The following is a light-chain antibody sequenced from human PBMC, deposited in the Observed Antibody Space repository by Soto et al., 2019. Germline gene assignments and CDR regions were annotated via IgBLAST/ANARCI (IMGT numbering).Light chain of an antibody. CDR1: QSVSNW. Sequence: DIQMTQSPSTLSASVGDRVTITCRGSQSVSNWLAWYQLKPGKAPKLLIYKASSLESGVPSRFSGSGSGTEFTLTISSLQPDDFATYVCQQYNSVSLLTFGGGTKVDIK. CDR3: QQYNSVSLLT. CDR2: KAS. J-gene: IGKJ4*01. V-gene: IGKV1-5*03.